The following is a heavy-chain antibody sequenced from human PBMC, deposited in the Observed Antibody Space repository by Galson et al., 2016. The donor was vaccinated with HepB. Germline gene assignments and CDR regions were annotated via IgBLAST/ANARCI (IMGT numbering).Heavy chain of an antibody. CDR3: AKEVGTVHPSNWFDP. V-gene: IGHV3-23*01. J-gene: IGHJ5*02. Sequence: SLRLSCAASGFTFDDYAMDWVRQAPRKGLEWVSAISRSGDATYYADSVKGRFTIFRDNSKDTLYLQMNSLRAEDTAVYYCAKEVGTVHPSNWFDPWGQGTLVTVSS. CDR1: GFTFDDYA. D-gene: IGHD1-26*01. CDR2: ISRSGDAT.